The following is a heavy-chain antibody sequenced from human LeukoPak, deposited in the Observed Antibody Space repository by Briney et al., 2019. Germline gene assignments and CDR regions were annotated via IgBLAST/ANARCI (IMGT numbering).Heavy chain of an antibody. J-gene: IGHJ3*02. CDR1: GFTFSSYA. D-gene: IGHD1-26*01. V-gene: IGHV3-23*01. CDR3: TTDDYWSGSYGSDAFDI. Sequence: PGGSLRLSCAASGFTFSSYAMSWVRQAPGKGLEWVSAISGSGGRIYYGASVKGRFTISRDNSKNTLNLQMNSLKTEDTAVYYCTTDDYWSGSYGSDAFDIWGQGTMVTVSS. CDR2: ISGSGGRI.